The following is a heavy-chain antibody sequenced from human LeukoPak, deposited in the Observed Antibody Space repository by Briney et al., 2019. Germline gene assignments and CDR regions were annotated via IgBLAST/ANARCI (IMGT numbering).Heavy chain of an antibody. V-gene: IGHV1-2*02. CDR1: GYTLTELS. CDR3: ARGEVGATHEVDY. Sequence: ASVKVSCKVSGYTLTELSMHWVRQAPGKGLEWMGWINPNSGGTNYGQKFQGRVTMTRDTSITTAYMELSRLTSDDTALYYCARGEVGATHEVDYWGQGTLVTVSS. CDR2: INPNSGGT. J-gene: IGHJ4*02. D-gene: IGHD1-26*01.